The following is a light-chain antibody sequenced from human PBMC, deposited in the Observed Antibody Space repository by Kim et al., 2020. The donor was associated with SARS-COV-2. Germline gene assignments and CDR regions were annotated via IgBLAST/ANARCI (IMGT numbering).Light chain of an antibody. V-gene: IGKV1-39*01. CDR1: QSISSY. CDR3: QQSYSTLYT. J-gene: IGKJ2*01. CDR2: AAS. Sequence: SASVGDRVTITCRASQSISSYLNWYQQKPGKAPKLLIYAASSLQSGVPSRFSGSGSGTDFTLTISSLQPEEFATYYCQQSYSTLYTFGQGTKLEI.